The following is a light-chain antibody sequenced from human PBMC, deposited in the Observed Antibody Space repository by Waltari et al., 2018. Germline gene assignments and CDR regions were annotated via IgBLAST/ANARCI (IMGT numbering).Light chain of an antibody. CDR3: QHYNNWPHWT. J-gene: IGKJ1*01. V-gene: IGKV3-15*01. Sequence: EIVMTQSPATMSVSPGERATLSCRASQSVSSNLAWNQQKRGQAPRLLIYGATTRAAGIPARFSGSGSGTEFTLTISSLQSEDFAVYYCQHYNNWPHWTFGQGTKVEIK. CDR1: QSVSSN. CDR2: GAT.